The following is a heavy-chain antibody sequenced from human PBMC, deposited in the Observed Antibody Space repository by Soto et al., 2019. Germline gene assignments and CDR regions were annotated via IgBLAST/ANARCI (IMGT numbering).Heavy chain of an antibody. CDR1: GGTFSSYA. J-gene: IGHJ4*02. D-gene: IGHD3-3*01. CDR2: IIPIFGTA. V-gene: IGHV1-69*06. Sequence: SVKVSCKASGGTFSSYAISWVRQAPGQGLEWMGGIIPIFGTANYAQKFQGRVTITADKSTSTAYMELSSLRSEDTAAYYCARRRFLEWLFFDYWGQGTLVTVSS. CDR3: ARRRFLEWLFFDY.